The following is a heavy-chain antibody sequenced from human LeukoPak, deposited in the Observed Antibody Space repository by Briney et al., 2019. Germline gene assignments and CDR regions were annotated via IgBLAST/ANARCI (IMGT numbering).Heavy chain of an antibody. Sequence: PSETLSPTCTVSGGSISSYYWSWIRQPPGKGLEWIGYIYYSGSTNCNPSLKSRVTISVDTSKNQFSLKLSSVTAADTAVYYCARDPNFDGHPFKPGSGWYFDLWGRGTLVTVSS. CDR2: IYYSGST. CDR3: ARDPNFDGHPFKPGSGWYFDL. CDR1: GGSISSYY. V-gene: IGHV4-59*01. D-gene: IGHD3-9*01. J-gene: IGHJ2*01.